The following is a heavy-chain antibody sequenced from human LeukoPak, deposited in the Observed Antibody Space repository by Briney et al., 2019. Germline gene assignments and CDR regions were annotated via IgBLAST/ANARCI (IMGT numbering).Heavy chain of an antibody. Sequence: SETLSLTCTVSGGSINNYYWSWIRQPPGKGLEWIGYIHNSGSSKYNPSLKSRVTISVDTSKNQFSLKLSSVTAADTAVYYCARASITYYYYYYMGVWGKGTTVTVSS. V-gene: IGHV4-59*01. CDR1: GGSINNYY. D-gene: IGHD1-14*01. J-gene: IGHJ6*03. CDR2: IHNSGSS. CDR3: ARASITYYYYYYMGV.